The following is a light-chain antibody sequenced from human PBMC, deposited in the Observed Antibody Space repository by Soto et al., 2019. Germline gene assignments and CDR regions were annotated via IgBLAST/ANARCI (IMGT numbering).Light chain of an antibody. CDR1: SSNIGSNT. J-gene: IGLJ2*01. V-gene: IGLV1-44*01. CDR3: AAWDDSLNGVV. Sequence: QSVLTQPPSASGTPGQRVTISCSGSSSNIGSNTVNWYQQLPGTAPKLPIYSNNQRPSGVPDRFSGSKSGTSASLAISGLQSEDEADYSCAAWDDSLNGVVFGGGTQLTVL. CDR2: SNN.